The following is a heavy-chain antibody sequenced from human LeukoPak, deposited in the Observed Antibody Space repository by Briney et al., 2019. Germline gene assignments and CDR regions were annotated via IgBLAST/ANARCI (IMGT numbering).Heavy chain of an antibody. CDR3: ARDSVELERRNWFDP. CDR1: PYTFNKYY. CDR2: INPSGRST. V-gene: IGHV1-46*02. Sequence: ASVKVSCKASPYTFNKYYIHWVRQAPGQGPEWMGVINPSGRSTSYAQQFRGRVTMTRDTSTSTVNMDLSGLRSEDTAVYYCARDSVELERRNWFDPWGQGTLVTVSS. J-gene: IGHJ5*02. D-gene: IGHD1-1*01.